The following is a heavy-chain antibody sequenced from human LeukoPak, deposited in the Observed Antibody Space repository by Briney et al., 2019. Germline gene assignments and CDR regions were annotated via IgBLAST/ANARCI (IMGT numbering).Heavy chain of an antibody. Sequence: GGSLRLSCAASGFTFSSYWMHWVRQAPGKGLVWVSRINSDGSSTSYADSVKGRFTISRDNAKNTLCLQMNSLRAEDTAVYYCARDGYDFWSSYYYFYYYMDVWGKGTTVTVSS. CDR3: ARDGYDFWSSYYYFYYYMDV. V-gene: IGHV3-74*01. D-gene: IGHD3-3*01. CDR1: GFTFSSYW. CDR2: INSDGSST. J-gene: IGHJ6*03.